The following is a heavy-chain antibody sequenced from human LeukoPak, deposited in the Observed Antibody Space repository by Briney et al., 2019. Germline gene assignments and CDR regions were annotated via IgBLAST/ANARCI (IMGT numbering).Heavy chain of an antibody. CDR1: GITVSSNY. J-gene: IGHJ4*02. D-gene: IGHD5-24*01. CDR2: TGLESVHT. V-gene: IGHV3-53*01. Sequence: PGGSLRLSCVASGITVSSNYMSWARQAPGKGLEWVSTTGLESVHTLCADSVQGRFTVSRDNSRNTLDLQMDNLRVDDTAVYYCAEGDDIGKHPTRAYYFDIWGQGTLVTVSS. CDR3: AEGDDIGKHPTRAYYFDI.